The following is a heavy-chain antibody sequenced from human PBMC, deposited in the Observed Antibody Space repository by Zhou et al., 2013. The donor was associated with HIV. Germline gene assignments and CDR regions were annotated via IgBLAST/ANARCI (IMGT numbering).Heavy chain of an antibody. Sequence: QVQLVQSGAEVKKPGSSVKVSCKASGGTFSSYAISWVRQAPGQGLEWMGGIIPIFGTANYAQKFQGRVTITTDESTSTAYMELSSLRSEDTAVYYCAREMESSGPYRFTNYFDYWGQGTLVTVSS. D-gene: IGHD3-22*01. CDR2: IIPIFGTA. CDR1: GGTFSSYA. V-gene: IGHV1-69*05. J-gene: IGHJ4*02. CDR3: AREMESSGPYRFTNYFDY.